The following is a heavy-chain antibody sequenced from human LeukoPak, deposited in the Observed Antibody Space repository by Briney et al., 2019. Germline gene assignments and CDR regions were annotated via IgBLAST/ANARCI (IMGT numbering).Heavy chain of an antibody. CDR1: GFTFSSYA. CDR2: ISYDGSNK. Sequence: GGSLRLSCAASGFTFSSYAMHWVRQAPGKGLEWVAVISYDGSNKYYADSVKGRFTISRDNSKSTLYLQMNSLRAEDTAVYYCARAENSSGWWGYFDYWGQGTLVTVSS. D-gene: IGHD6-19*01. J-gene: IGHJ4*02. V-gene: IGHV3-30-3*01. CDR3: ARAENSSGWWGYFDY.